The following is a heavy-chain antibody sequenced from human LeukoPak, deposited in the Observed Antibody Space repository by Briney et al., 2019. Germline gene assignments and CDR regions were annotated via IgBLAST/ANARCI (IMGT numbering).Heavy chain of an antibody. V-gene: IGHV3-23*01. CDR1: GFTFSSYA. CDR2: ISGSGGST. Sequence: GGSLRLSCTASGFTFSSYAMSWVRQAPGKGLEWVSAISGSGGSTYYADSVKGRFTISRDNSKNTPYLQMNSLRAEDTAVYYCAKDGGIVVVPAPIDYWGQGTLVTVSS. CDR3: AKDGGIVVVPAPIDY. D-gene: IGHD2-2*01. J-gene: IGHJ4*02.